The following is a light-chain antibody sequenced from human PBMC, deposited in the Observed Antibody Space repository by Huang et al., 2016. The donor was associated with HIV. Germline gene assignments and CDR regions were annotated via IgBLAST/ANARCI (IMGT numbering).Light chain of an antibody. V-gene: IGKV3-15*01. CDR2: GAS. CDR3: QQYNNWPLT. CDR1: QSVSSN. Sequence: EIVMTQSPATLSVSPGERATLSCRASQSVSSNFAWYQQKPGQAPMLLFYGASTRVTGIPGRFSGSGSGKEFTLTISSLQSEDFAVYYCQQYNNWPLTFGGGTKVQIK. J-gene: IGKJ4*01.